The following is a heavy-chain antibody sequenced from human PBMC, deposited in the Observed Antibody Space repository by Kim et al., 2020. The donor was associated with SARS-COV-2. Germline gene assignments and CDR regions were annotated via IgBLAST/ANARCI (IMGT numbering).Heavy chain of an antibody. J-gene: IGHJ4*02. CDR2: VYYTGST. D-gene: IGHD6-19*01. Sequence: SETLSLTCNVSGGSITGTYYYWGWIRQPPGKGLEWIGSVYYTGSTYYNPSLKSRVAISVDTSKNQFSLKLTSVTAADTAVYYCARPYTSGTYDNWGQGTLVIVSS. CDR3: ARPYTSGTYDN. V-gene: IGHV4-39*01. CDR1: GGSITGTYYY.